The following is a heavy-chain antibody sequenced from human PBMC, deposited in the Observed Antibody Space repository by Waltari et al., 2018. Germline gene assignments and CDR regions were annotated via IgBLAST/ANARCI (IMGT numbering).Heavy chain of an antibody. V-gene: IGHV4-34*01. CDR3: ARRVLRFLEWSPGSSWFGP. CDR2: INHSGST. J-gene: IGHJ5*02. D-gene: IGHD3-3*01. Sequence: QVQLQQWGAGLLKPSETLSLTCAVYGGSFSGYYWSWIRQPPGKGLEWIGEINHSGSTNYNPSLKSRVTISVDTSKNQFSLKLSSVTAADTAVYYCARRVLRFLEWSPGSSWFGPWGQGTLVTVSS. CDR1: GGSFSGYY.